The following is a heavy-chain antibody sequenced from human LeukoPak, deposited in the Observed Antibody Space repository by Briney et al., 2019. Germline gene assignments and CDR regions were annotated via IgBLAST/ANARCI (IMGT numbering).Heavy chain of an antibody. CDR1: GFTFDDYA. Sequence: GGSLRLSCAASGFTFDDYAMHWVRQAPGKGLEWVSGISWNSGSIGYADSVKGRFTISRDNAKNSLYLQMNSLRAEDTALYYCAKDLSISSGWLYGENYYYYYYGMDVWGQGTTVTVSS. CDR3: AKDLSISSGWLYGENYYYYYYGMDV. CDR2: ISWNSGSI. V-gene: IGHV3-9*01. D-gene: IGHD6-19*01. J-gene: IGHJ6*02.